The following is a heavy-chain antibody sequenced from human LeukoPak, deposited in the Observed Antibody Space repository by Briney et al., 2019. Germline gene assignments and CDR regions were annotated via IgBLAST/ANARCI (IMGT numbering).Heavy chain of an antibody. V-gene: IGHV3-74*01. CDR1: GFTFSSYW. Sequence: AGGYLRLSCAASGFTFSSYWMHWVRQAPGKGLVWVSRINSDGSSTSYADSVKGRFTISRDNAKNTLYLQMNSLRAEDTAVYYCVRDRKNYYFDYWGQGTLVTVSS. CDR3: VRDRKNYYFDY. CDR2: INSDGSST. J-gene: IGHJ4*02. D-gene: IGHD1-14*01.